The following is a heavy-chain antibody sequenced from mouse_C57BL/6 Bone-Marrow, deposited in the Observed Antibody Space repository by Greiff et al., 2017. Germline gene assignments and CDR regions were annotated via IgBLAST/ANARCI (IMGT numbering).Heavy chain of an antibody. D-gene: IGHD3-2*02. CDR1: GYAFSSYW. Sequence: VKVVESGAELVKPGASVKISCKASGYAFSSYWMNWVKQRPGKGLEWIGQIYPGDGDTNYNGKFKGKATLTADKSSSTAYMQLSSLTSEDSAVYFCARYGRLRYYAMDYWGQGTSVTVSS. CDR2: IYPGDGDT. J-gene: IGHJ4*01. CDR3: ARYGRLRYYAMDY. V-gene: IGHV1-80*01.